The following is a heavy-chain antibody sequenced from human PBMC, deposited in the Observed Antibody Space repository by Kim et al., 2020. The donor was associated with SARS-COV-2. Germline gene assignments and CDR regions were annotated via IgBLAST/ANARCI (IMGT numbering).Heavy chain of an antibody. Sequence: VSVKSRITINPDTSKNQFSLQLNSVTPEDTAVYYCARAVPIYYYYYGMDVWGQGTTVTVSS. J-gene: IGHJ6*02. CDR3: ARAVPIYYYYYGMDV. V-gene: IGHV6-1*01. D-gene: IGHD2-2*01.